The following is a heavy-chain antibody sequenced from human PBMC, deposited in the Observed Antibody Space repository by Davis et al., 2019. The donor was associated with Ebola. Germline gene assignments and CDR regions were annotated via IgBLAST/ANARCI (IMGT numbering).Heavy chain of an antibody. CDR1: GFTFSSYG. J-gene: IGHJ6*03. CDR3: ARDLRLGATTPYMDV. Sequence: GESLKISCAASGFTFSSYGMHWVRQAPGKGLEWVAVIWYDGSNKYYADSVKGRFTISRDNSKNTLYLQMNSLRAEDTAVYYCARDLRLGATTPYMDVWGKGTTVTVSS. V-gene: IGHV3-33*01. CDR2: IWYDGSNK. D-gene: IGHD1-26*01.